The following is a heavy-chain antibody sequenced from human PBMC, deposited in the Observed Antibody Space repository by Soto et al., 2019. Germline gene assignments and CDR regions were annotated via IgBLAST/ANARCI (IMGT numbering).Heavy chain of an antibody. CDR2: ISGSGGNT. D-gene: IGHD2-21*01. Sequence: KGLEWVSTISGSGGNTYYADSVKGRFTISRDNSKITLYLQMNSLRAEDTAVYYCAFVFSSKRRHTRCWF. CDR3: AFVFSSKRRHTRCWF. V-gene: IGHV3-23*01. J-gene: IGHJ5*01.